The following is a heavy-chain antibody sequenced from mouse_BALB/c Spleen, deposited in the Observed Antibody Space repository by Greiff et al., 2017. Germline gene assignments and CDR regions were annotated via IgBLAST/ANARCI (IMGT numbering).Heavy chain of an antibody. J-gene: IGHJ3*01. CDR3: ASDDDYSFAY. V-gene: IGHV1-54*01. CDR1: GYAFTNYL. CDR2: INPGSGGT. Sequence: VQLQQSGAELVRPGTSVKVSCKASGYAFTNYLIEWVKQRPGQGLEWIGVINPGSGGTNYNEKFKGKATLTADKSSSTAYMQRSSLTSDDSAVYFCASDDDYSFAYWGQGTLVTVSA. D-gene: IGHD2-3*01.